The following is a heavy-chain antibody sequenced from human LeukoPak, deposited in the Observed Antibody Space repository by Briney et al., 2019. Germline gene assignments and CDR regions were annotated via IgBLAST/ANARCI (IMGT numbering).Heavy chain of an antibody. V-gene: IGHV3-7*01. CDR2: VMGDESKR. J-gene: IGHJ4*02. Sequence: PGGSLRLSCAVSGFTISSHWMGWVRQASGKGLEWVANVMGDESKRYYVDSVKGRFTISRDNAKNLLYLQMNSLRGDDTAVYYCARGGDWPDRPFDDWGQGTLVTVSS. CDR1: GFTISSHW. D-gene: IGHD2-21*02. CDR3: ARGGDWPDRPFDD.